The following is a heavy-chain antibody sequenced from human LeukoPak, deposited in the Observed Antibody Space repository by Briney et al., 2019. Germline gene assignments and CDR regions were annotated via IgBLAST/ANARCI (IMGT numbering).Heavy chain of an antibody. J-gene: IGHJ3*02. CDR2: IYTSGST. Sequence: SETLSLTCTVSGVPISSDYWNWIRQPAGKGLELIGRIYTSGSTNYNPSLKSRVTMSVDTSKNEISLKLTSMTAADTAVYYCARDHDGEDYGNAFDIWGHGTMVTVSS. CDR3: ARDHDGEDYGNAFDI. V-gene: IGHV4-4*07. CDR1: GVPISSDY. D-gene: IGHD4-17*01.